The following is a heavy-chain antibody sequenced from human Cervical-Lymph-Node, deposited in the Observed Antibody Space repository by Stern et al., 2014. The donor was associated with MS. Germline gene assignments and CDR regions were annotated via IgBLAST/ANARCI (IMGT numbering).Heavy chain of an antibody. V-gene: IGHV3-72*01. CDR3: GRVNRSINYSFDY. J-gene: IGHJ4*02. CDR1: GFTFSDHY. Sequence: VQLVESGGGLVQPGGSLRLSCAASGFTFSDHYMDWVRQAPGKGLEWVGRSRNKANSYTTEYAASVKGRFTISRDDSKSSLYLQINSLKTEDTAVYYCGRVNRSINYSFDYWGQGTLVTVSS. D-gene: IGHD1-14*01. CDR2: SRNKANSYTT.